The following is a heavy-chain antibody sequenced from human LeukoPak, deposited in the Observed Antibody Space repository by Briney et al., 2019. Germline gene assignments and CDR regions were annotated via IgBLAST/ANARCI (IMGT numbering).Heavy chain of an antibody. J-gene: IGHJ1*01. CDR3: AGSGRGYSGSYYGD. V-gene: IGHV1-69*05. CDR1: GGTFSSYA. Sequence: SVKVSCKASGGTFSSYAISWVRQAPGQGLEWMGGIIPILGTANYAQKFQGRVTITTDESTSTAYMELSSLRSEDTAVYYCAGSGRGYSGSYYGDWGQGTLVTVSS. D-gene: IGHD1-26*01. CDR2: IIPILGTA.